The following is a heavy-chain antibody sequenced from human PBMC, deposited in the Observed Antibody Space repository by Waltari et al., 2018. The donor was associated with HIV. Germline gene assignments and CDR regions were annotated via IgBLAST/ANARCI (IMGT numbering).Heavy chain of an antibody. D-gene: IGHD3-22*01. CDR2: INQDGSEM. V-gene: IGHV3-7*03. CDR3: VRSSSGHFDS. CDR1: GFTCERYW. Sequence: DVYLVASGGGLVQPGGSKRLSCGAAGFTCERYWMTWVRQAPGKGLEWVANINQDGSEMYYVDSVKGRFIVSRDTIKKSVFLQMNGLRVEDTAIYYCVRSSSGHFDSWGQGALVTVSS. J-gene: IGHJ4*02.